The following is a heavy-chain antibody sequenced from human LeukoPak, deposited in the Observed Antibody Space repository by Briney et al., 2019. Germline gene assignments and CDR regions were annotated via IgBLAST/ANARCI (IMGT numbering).Heavy chain of an antibody. Sequence: GGSLRLSCAASGFTFSDYYMSWIRQAPGKGLEWVSYISSIGSTIYYADSVKGRFTISRDNAKNTLNLQMNSLRAEDTAVYYCARDLGQYYDTSDNWFDPWGQGTLVTVSS. CDR3: ARDLGQYYDTSDNWFDP. J-gene: IGHJ5*02. V-gene: IGHV3-11*04. D-gene: IGHD3-22*01. CDR1: GFTFSDYY. CDR2: ISSIGSTI.